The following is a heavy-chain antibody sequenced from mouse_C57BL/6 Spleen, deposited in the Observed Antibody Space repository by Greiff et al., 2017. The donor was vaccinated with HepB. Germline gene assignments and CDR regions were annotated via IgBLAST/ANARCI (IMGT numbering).Heavy chain of an antibody. J-gene: IGHJ4*01. CDR2: ISYDGSN. CDR1: GYSITSGYY. V-gene: IGHV3-6*01. CDR3: ARDRRSYAMDY. Sequence: EVKLVESGPGPVKPSQSLSLTCSVTGYSITSGYYWNWIRQFPGNKLEWMGYISYDGSNNYNPSLKNRISITRDTSKNQFFLKLNSVTTEDTATYYCARDRRSYAMDYWGQGTSVTVSS. D-gene: IGHD1-1*01.